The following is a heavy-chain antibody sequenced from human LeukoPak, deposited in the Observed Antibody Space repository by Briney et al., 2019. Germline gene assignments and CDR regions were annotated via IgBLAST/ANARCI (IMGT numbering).Heavy chain of an antibody. J-gene: IGHJ4*02. CDR2: ISSSSSTI. CDR3: ARVDSSWSFDY. D-gene: IGHD6-13*01. CDR1: GFTFSSYS. Sequence: GGSLRLSCAASGFTFSSYSMNWVRQAPGKGLEWVSYISSSSSTIYYADSVKGRFTISRDNAKNSLYLQMNSPRAEDTAVYYCARVDSSWSFDYWGQGTLVTVSS. V-gene: IGHV3-48*01.